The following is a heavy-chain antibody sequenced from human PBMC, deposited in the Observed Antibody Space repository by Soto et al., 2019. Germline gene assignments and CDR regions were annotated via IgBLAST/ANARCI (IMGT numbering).Heavy chain of an antibody. CDR1: GVSFSNVW. V-gene: IGHV3-7*01. J-gene: IGHJ4*02. CDR3: ARIGYSSSAFDY. D-gene: IGHD6-13*01. CDR2: IKQDGSEK. Sequence: PGGSLRLSCAASGVSFSNVWMTWVRQAPGKGLECLAYIKQDGSEKYYVDSVKGRFTASRDNAKNSLYLQLNTLRVEDTAVYYCARIGYSSSAFDYWGQGTLVTVSS.